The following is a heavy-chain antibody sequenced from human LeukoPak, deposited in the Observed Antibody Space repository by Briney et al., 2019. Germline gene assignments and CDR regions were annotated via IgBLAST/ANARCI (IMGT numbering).Heavy chain of an antibody. Sequence: PGGSLRLSCAASGFTFDDYAMHWVRQAPGKGLEWVSGISWNSGSIDYADSVKGRFTISRDNAKNSLYLQMINLRTEDTSLYYCAKEDCSGATCYSGHWGQGTLATVSS. CDR3: AKEDCSGATCYSGH. D-gene: IGHD2-15*01. V-gene: IGHV3-9*01. CDR1: GFTFDDYA. CDR2: ISWNSGSI. J-gene: IGHJ4*02.